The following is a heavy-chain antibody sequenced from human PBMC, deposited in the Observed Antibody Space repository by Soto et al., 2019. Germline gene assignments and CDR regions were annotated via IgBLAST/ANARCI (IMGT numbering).Heavy chain of an antibody. V-gene: IGHV1-18*01. CDR1: GSTITSYC. D-gene: IGHD6-13*01. CDR3: ARNLGGYSSSLYYYYYGMDV. Sequence: ASENVSCKASGSTITSYCIRWVRQAPGQGHERMGWISVYNGNTNYAQKLQGRVTMTTDTSTITAYMELRILRSDDTAVFYCARNLGGYSSSLYYYYYGMDVWG. J-gene: IGHJ6*02. CDR2: ISVYNGNT.